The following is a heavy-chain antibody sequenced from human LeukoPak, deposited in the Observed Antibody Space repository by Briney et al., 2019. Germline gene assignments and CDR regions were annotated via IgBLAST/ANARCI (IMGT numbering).Heavy chain of an antibody. CDR1: GFTVSSNY. CDR2: IYSGGST. V-gene: IGHV3-66*01. Sequence: GGSLRLSCAASGFTVSSNYMSWVRQAPGKGLEWVSVIYSGGSTYYADSVKGRFTISRDNSKSTLYLQMNSLRAEDTAVYYCARGGYSYAPTFDYWGQGTLVTVSS. J-gene: IGHJ4*02. CDR3: ARGGYSYAPTFDY. D-gene: IGHD5-18*01.